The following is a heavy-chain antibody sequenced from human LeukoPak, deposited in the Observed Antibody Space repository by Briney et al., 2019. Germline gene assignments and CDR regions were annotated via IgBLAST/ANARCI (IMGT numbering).Heavy chain of an antibody. CDR1: GGSFSGYY. J-gene: IGHJ4*02. V-gene: IGHV4-34*01. Sequence: SETLSLTCAVYGGSFSGYYWSWIRQPPGKGLEWIGEINHSGSTNYNPSLKSRVTIPVGTPKNQFSLTVSPVTAADTAVYSCARGTPIGYSYGFNFDYWGQGTLVTVSS. CDR2: INHSGST. CDR3: ARGTPIGYSYGFNFDY. D-gene: IGHD5-18*01.